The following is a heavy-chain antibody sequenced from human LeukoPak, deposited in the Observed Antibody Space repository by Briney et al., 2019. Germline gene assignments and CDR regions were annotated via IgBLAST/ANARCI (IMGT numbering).Heavy chain of an antibody. CDR1: GGSISSGGYY. Sequence: SETLSLTCTVSGGSISSGGYYWSWIRQSPGKGLEWIGYIYYRGSTYYNPSLKRRVTISVDTSKNQFSLKLSSETAADTAVYYCARDLNYYGSGLNYYYGMDVWGQGTTVTVSS. D-gene: IGHD3-10*01. CDR3: ARDLNYYGSGLNYYYGMDV. V-gene: IGHV4-31*03. J-gene: IGHJ6*02. CDR2: IYYRGST.